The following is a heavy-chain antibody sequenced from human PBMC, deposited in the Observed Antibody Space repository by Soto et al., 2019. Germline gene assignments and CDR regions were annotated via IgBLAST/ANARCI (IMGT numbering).Heavy chain of an antibody. D-gene: IGHD3-22*01. CDR3: ARGGFDSSGYFDAFDI. CDR2: IIPIFGTA. J-gene: IGHJ3*02. CDR1: GGTFSSYA. Sequence: QVQLVQSGAEVKKPGSSVKVSCKASGGTFSSYAISWVRQAPGQGLEWMGGIIPIFGTANYAQKFQGRVTITADESTSTAYMELSSLRYEDTAGYYCARGGFDSSGYFDAFDIWGKGTMVTVSS. V-gene: IGHV1-69*01.